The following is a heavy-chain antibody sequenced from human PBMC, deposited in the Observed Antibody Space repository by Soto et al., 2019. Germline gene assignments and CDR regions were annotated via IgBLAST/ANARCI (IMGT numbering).Heavy chain of an antibody. CDR2: FDPEDGET. CDR3: ATTYGSGSRPPYYFDY. Sequence: ASVKVSCKVSGYTLTELSMHWVRRAPGKGLEWMGGFDPEDGETIYAQEFQGRVTMTEDTSTDTAYMELSSLRSEDTAVYYCATTYGSGSRPPYYFDYWGQGTLVTVSS. D-gene: IGHD3-10*01. CDR1: GYTLTELS. V-gene: IGHV1-24*01. J-gene: IGHJ4*02.